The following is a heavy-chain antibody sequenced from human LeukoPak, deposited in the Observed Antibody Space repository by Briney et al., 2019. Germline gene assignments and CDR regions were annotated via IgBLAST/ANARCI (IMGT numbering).Heavy chain of an antibody. J-gene: IGHJ6*03. D-gene: IGHD6-13*01. CDR1: GYSFTSYW. CDR3: ARLQGTFIAAAGDYYYYMDV. Sequence: GESLKISCKGSGYSFTSYWIGWVRQMPGKGLEWMGIIYPGDSDTRYSPSFQGQVTISADKSISTAYLQWSSLKASDTAMYYCARLQGTFIAAAGDYYYYMDVWGKGTTVTISS. V-gene: IGHV5-51*01. CDR2: IYPGDSDT.